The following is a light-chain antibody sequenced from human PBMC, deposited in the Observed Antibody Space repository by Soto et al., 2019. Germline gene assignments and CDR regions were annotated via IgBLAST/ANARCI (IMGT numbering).Light chain of an antibody. CDR2: WAS. Sequence: DIVLTQSPDSLAVSLGERATIKCRASQTVLYDVINKNELGWYQQKSGQPPKLLFYWASTRASGVSDRFSASESGTDFTLTISTLQVEDAAIYYCQQHRTAPFTFGPGTRVEI. J-gene: IGKJ3*01. V-gene: IGKV4-1*01. CDR3: QQHRTAPFT. CDR1: QTVLYDVINKNE.